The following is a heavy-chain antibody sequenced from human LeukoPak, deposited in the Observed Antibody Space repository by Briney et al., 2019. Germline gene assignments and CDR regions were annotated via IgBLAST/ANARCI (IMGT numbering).Heavy chain of an antibody. CDR1: GFTFSNYG. V-gene: IGHV3-33*01. Sequence: GGSLRLSCAASGFTFSNYGMHWVRQAPGKGLEWVAVIWYDGSNKYYADSVKGRFTISRDNSKNTLYLQMNSLRAEDTAVYYCARDPRSTMSFDYWGQGTLVTVSS. D-gene: IGHD3-22*01. CDR2: IWYDGSNK. CDR3: ARDPRSTMSFDY. J-gene: IGHJ4*02.